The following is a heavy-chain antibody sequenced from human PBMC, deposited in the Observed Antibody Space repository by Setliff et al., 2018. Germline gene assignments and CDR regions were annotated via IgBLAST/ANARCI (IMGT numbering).Heavy chain of an antibody. J-gene: IGHJ1*01. D-gene: IGHD2-2*01. CDR2: VSDNNGNT. Sequence: ASVKVSCKASGYRFSTYGISWVRQAPGQGLEWMAWVSDNNGNTNYAKSFQGRVTMNTDTSTSTAYMEVKSLTSDDTAVYYCARLVRYCTRTSCQRTPGAEYWGQGTPVTVSS. CDR3: ARLVRYCTRTSCQRTPGAEY. V-gene: IGHV1-18*01. CDR1: GYRFSTYG.